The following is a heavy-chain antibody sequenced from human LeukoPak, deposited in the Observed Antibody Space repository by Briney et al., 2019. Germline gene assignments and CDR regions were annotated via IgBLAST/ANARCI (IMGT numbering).Heavy chain of an antibody. D-gene: IGHD6-19*01. CDR2: ISGSGGST. CDR1: GFTFSSYA. Sequence: GGSLRLSCAASGFTFSSYAMSWVRQAPGKALEWVSAISGSGGSTYYADSVKGRFTISRDNSKNTLYLQMNSLRAEDTAVYYCAKHIGVAGHYYVMDVWGQGTTVTVSS. CDR3: AKHIGVAGHYYVMDV. J-gene: IGHJ6*02. V-gene: IGHV3-23*01.